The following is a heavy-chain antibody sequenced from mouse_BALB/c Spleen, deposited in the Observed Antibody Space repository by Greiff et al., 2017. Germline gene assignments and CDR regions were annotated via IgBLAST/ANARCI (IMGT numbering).Heavy chain of an antibody. CDR2: IYPGNVNT. CDR1: GYTFTSYY. CDR3: ARWGNYGAY. D-gene: IGHD2-1*01. Sequence: QVQLQQSGPELVKPGASVRISCKASGYTFTSYYIHWVKQRPGQGLEWIGWIYPGNVNTKYNEKFKGKATLTADKSSSTAYMQLSSLTSEDSAVYFCARWGNYGAYWGQGTLVTVSA. J-gene: IGHJ3*01. V-gene: IGHV1S56*01.